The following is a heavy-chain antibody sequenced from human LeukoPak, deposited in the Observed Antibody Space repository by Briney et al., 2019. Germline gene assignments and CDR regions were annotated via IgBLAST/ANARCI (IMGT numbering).Heavy chain of an antibody. V-gene: IGHV3-74*01. Sequence: GGSLRLSCGASGFTFSSYWMHWVRHAPGKGLVWVSRINNDGSSTSYADSVQGRFTISRDNSKNTLYLQMNSLRAEDTAVYYCARVENYYGSGSYYSYWGQGTLVTVSS. CDR1: GFTFSSYW. J-gene: IGHJ4*02. D-gene: IGHD3-10*01. CDR2: INNDGSST. CDR3: ARVENYYGSGSYYSY.